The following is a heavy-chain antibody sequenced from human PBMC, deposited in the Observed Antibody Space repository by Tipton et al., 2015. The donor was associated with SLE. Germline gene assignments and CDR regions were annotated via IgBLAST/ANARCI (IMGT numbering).Heavy chain of an antibody. CDR2: IYYSGST. CDR1: GGSISSYY. J-gene: IGHJ6*03. D-gene: IGHD3-3*01. Sequence: TLSLTCTVSGGSISSYYWSWIRQPPGKGLEGIGDIYYSGSTNYNPSLKSRVTISVDTSKNQFSLKLSSVTAADTAVYYCARGGGIRFLEWDYYYMDVWGKGPTVTVSS. CDR3: ARGGGIRFLEWDYYYMDV. V-gene: IGHV4-59*01.